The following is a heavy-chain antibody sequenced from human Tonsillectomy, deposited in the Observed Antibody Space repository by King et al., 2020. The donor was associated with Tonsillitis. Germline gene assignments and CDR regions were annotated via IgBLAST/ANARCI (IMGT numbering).Heavy chain of an antibody. J-gene: IGHJ4*02. CDR2: IYYSGGT. CDR1: GGSISITNSY. D-gene: IGHD1-26*01. CDR3: ARRGGSYGN. Sequence: LQLQESGPGLVKPSETPSLSCTVSGGSISITNSYWAWISQAPGKGLEWIGSIYYSGGTNYNPSLKSRVTISVDTSKNQFSLKLTSVTAADTAVYYCARRGGSYGNWGQGHLVTVSS. V-gene: IGHV4-39*07.